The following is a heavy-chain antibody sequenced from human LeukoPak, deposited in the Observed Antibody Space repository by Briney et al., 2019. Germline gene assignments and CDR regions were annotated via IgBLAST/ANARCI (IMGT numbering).Heavy chain of an antibody. CDR2: IRYDGSNK. V-gene: IGHV3-30*02. D-gene: IGHD3-9*01. J-gene: IGHJ4*02. CDR3: AKGPHYVDIFTAPRG. Sequence: GGSLRLSCAASGFTFSTYGMHWVRQAPGKGLEWVAFIRYDGSNKYYADSVKGRFTISRDNSKNTLYLQMNSLRTEDTAVYYCAKGPHYVDIFTAPRGWGQGTLVTVSS. CDR1: GFTFSTYG.